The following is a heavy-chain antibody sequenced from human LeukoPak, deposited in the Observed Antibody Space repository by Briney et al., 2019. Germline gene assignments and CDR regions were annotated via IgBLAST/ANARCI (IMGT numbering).Heavy chain of an antibody. CDR1: GDSVSSNSPA. V-gene: IGHV6-1*01. CDR3: ARGGVSVHYFDY. J-gene: IGHJ4*02. Sequence: SQTLSLTCAISGDSVSSNSPAWNWIRQSPSRGLEWLGRTYYRSKWYKDYAASVKSRITINPDTSKNQFSLQLNSVTPEDTAVYYCARGGVSVHYFDYWGQGTLVTVSS. D-gene: IGHD5/OR15-5a*01. CDR2: TYYRSKWYK.